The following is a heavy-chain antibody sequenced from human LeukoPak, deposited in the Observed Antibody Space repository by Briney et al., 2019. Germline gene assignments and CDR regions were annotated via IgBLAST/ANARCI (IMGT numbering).Heavy chain of an antibody. V-gene: IGHV3-23*01. CDR3: AKGMTTFEY. J-gene: IGHJ4*02. CDR1: GFTFSSYA. Sequence: GGSLRLSCAASGFTFSSYAMSWVRQAPGKGLEWVSTIISGGTFYAESVKGRFTISRDNSRNTLYLQMNSLRAEDTAVYYCAKGMTTFEYWGQGTLVTVSS. CDR2: IISGGT. D-gene: IGHD4-17*01.